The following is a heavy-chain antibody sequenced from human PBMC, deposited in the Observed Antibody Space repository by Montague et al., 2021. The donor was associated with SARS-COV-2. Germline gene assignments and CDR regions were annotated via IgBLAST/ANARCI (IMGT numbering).Heavy chain of an antibody. CDR3: ARNRGWGSRGAGYIDL. Sequence: SETLSLTCTVSGGSISSSTYYWGWIRQPPGKGLEWIGSIHHSGSTYYNPSLETRVTISVDTSRNQFSLTLTSVTAADTAIYYCARNRGWGSRGAGYIDLWGRGTLVTVSS. CDR2: IHHSGST. V-gene: IGHV4-39*07. D-gene: IGHD7-27*01. J-gene: IGHJ2*01. CDR1: GGSISSSTYY.